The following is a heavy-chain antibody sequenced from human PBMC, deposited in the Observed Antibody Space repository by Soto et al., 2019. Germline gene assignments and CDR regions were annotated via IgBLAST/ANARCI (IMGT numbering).Heavy chain of an antibody. Sequence: QVQLVQSGAEVKKPGSSVKVSCKASGGTFSSYAISWVRQAPGQGLEWMGGIIPIFGTANYAQKFQGRVTMTADESTSTAYMELSSLISEDTAVYYCARESRYCSGGSCYFLPGIDYWGQGTLVTVSS. CDR3: ARESRYCSGGSCYFLPGIDY. CDR2: IIPIFGTA. J-gene: IGHJ4*02. CDR1: GGTFSSYA. V-gene: IGHV1-69*12. D-gene: IGHD2-15*01.